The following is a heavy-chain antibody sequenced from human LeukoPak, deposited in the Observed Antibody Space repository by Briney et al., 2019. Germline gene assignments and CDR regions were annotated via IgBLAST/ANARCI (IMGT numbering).Heavy chain of an antibody. CDR3: ARDQGSIILGYFDY. V-gene: IGHV4-39*07. CDR1: GFTFSSYA. Sequence: GSLRLSCAASGFTFSSYAMSWVRQAPGKGLEWIGSIYYSGSTYYNPSLKSRATISVDTSKNQFSLKLSSVTTADTAVYYCARDQGSIILGYFDYWGQGTLVTVSS. D-gene: IGHD1-14*01. J-gene: IGHJ4*02. CDR2: IYYSGST.